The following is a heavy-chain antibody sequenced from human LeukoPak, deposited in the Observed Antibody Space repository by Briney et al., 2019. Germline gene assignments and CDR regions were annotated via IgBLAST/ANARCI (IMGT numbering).Heavy chain of an antibody. CDR1: GYTLAELS. D-gene: IGHD1-1*01. CDR2: FDPEDGKI. J-gene: IGHJ4*02. Sequence: ASVKVSCKVSGYTLAELSMHWVRQAPGKGLEWMGGFDPEDGKIIYAQKFQGRVTMTEDTSTDTAYMELSSLKFEDTAVYYCATDLFSTXQPSPFDYWGQGTLVTVSS. V-gene: IGHV1-24*01. CDR3: ATDLFSTXQPSPFDY.